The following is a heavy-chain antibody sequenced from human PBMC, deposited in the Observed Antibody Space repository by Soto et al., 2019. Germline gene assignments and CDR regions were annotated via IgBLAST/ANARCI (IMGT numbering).Heavy chain of an antibody. CDR1: GFTFSSYW. J-gene: IGHJ6*04. CDR3: ARHWNYVPYYYYGMDV. CDR2: IKQDGSEK. V-gene: IGHV3-7*03. D-gene: IGHD1-7*01. Sequence: GGSLRLSCAASGFTFSSYWMSWVRQAPGKGLEWVANIKQDGSEKYYVDSVKGRFTISRDNAKNSLYLQMNSLRAEDTAVYYCARHWNYVPYYYYGMDVWREGTTVTVSS.